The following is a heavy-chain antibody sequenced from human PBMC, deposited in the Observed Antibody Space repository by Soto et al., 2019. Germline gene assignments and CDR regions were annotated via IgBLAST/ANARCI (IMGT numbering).Heavy chain of an antibody. V-gene: IGHV1-3*01. J-gene: IGHJ6*02. CDR2: INAGNGNT. CDR3: ARWVEVTMVRGVIITSPYYYYGMDV. D-gene: IGHD3-10*01. CDR1: GYTFTSYA. Sequence: ASVKVSCKASGYTFTSYAMHWVRQAPGQRLEWMGWINAGNGNTKYSQKFQGRVTITRDTSASTAYMELSSLRSEDTAVYYCARWVEVTMVRGVIITSPYYYYGMDVWGQGTTVTVSS.